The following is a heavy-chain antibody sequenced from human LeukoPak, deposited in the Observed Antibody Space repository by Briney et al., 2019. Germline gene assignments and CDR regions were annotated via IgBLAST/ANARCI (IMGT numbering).Heavy chain of an antibody. Sequence: PGGSLRLSCAASGFTFDDYGMSWVRQAPGKGLEWVSGINWNGGSTGYADSVKGRFTISRGNAKNSLYLQMNSLRAEDTALYYCARDRRYCSSNSCYTGAFDIWGQGTMVTVSS. J-gene: IGHJ3*02. CDR3: ARDRRYCSSNSCYTGAFDI. V-gene: IGHV3-20*04. CDR1: GFTFDDYG. D-gene: IGHD2-2*02. CDR2: INWNGGST.